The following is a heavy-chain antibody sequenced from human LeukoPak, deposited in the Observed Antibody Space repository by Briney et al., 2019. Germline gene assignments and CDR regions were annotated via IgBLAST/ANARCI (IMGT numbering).Heavy chain of an antibody. J-gene: IGHJ4*02. Sequence: PGGSLRLSCAASGFTFSSYWMSWVRQAPGKGLEWVANIKQDGSEKYYVDSVKGRFTISRDNAKNSLCLQMNSLRAEDTAVYYCARAPYCIGGSCRFDYWGQGTLVTVSS. D-gene: IGHD2-15*01. V-gene: IGHV3-7*03. CDR2: IKQDGSEK. CDR3: ARAPYCIGGSCRFDY. CDR1: GFTFSSYW.